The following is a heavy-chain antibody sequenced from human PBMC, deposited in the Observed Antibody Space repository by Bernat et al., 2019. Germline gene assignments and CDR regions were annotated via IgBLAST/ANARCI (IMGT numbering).Heavy chain of an antibody. CDR3: AKDQGSYYGSGSYYDFFDY. CDR2: FSGSGGST. CDR1: GFTFSSYA. D-gene: IGHD3-10*01. V-gene: IGHV3-23*01. Sequence: EVQLLESGGGLVQPGGSLRLSCAASGFTFSSYAMSWVRQAPGKGLGWSSAFSGSGGSTYYADSVKGRFTISRDNSKNTLYLQMNSLRAEDTAVYYCAKDQGSYYGSGSYYDFFDYWGQGTLVTVSS. J-gene: IGHJ4*02.